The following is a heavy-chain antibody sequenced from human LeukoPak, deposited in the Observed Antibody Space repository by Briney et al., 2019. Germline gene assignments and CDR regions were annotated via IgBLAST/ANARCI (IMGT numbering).Heavy chain of an antibody. J-gene: IGHJ6*03. V-gene: IGHV1-2*02. CDR3: ARARPLAARGYYYYYYMDV. CDR1: GYIFTGYY. CDR2: INPNSGDT. Sequence: GASVKVSCKASGYIFTGYYMHWVRQAPGQGLEWMGWINPNSGDTNYAQKFQGGVTMTRDTSISTAYMELSRLRSDDTAVYYCARARPLAARGYYYYYYMDVWGKGTTVTVSS. D-gene: IGHD6-13*01.